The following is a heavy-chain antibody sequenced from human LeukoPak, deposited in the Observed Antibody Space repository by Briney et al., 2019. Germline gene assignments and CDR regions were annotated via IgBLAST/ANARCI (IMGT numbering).Heavy chain of an antibody. Sequence: GGSLRLSCAASGFIVSSNYMSWVRQAPGKGLEWVSYISSSGSTIYYADSVKGRFTVSRDNAKNSLYLQMNSLRAEDTAVYYCARDWVSSGLDYWGQGTLVTVSS. J-gene: IGHJ4*02. CDR2: ISSSGSTI. V-gene: IGHV3-48*03. CDR1: GFIVSSNY. CDR3: ARDWVSSGLDY. D-gene: IGHD6-19*01.